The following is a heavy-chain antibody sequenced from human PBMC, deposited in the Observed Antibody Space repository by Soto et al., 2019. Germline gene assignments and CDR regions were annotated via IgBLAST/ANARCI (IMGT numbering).Heavy chain of an antibody. D-gene: IGHD2-8*01. CDR1: GFTFSSYA. CDR3: AKVGKQGVLRVYAYGMDV. V-gene: IGHV3-23*01. Sequence: GGSLRLSCAASGFTFSSYAMSWVRQAPGKGLEWVSSINTSGGSTYHADSVKGRFTISRDNSKNTLYLQMNSLRAEDTAVYYCAKVGKQGVLRVYAYGMDVWGQGTTVTVSS. J-gene: IGHJ6*02. CDR2: INTSGGST.